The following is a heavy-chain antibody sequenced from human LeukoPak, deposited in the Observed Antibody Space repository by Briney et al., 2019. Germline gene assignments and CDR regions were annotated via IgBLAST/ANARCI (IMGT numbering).Heavy chain of an antibody. CDR2: IRGSGGST. CDR3: AKGLSWLVRASAFDI. D-gene: IGHD6-19*01. CDR1: GFTFSSYA. Sequence: GGSLRLSCAASGFTFSSYAMSWVRQAPGKGLEWVSAIRGSGGSTYYADSVKGRFTISRDNSKNPLYLQMNSLRAEDTAVYYCAKGLSWLVRASAFDIWGQGTMVTVSS. J-gene: IGHJ3*02. V-gene: IGHV3-23*01.